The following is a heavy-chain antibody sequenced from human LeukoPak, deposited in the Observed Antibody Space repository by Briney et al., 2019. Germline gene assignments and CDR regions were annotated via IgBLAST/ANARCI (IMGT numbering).Heavy chain of an antibody. D-gene: IGHD1-14*01. CDR3: ARGRRTPAN. V-gene: IGHV4-59*01. CDR1: GGSISSYY. J-gene: IGHJ4*02. CDR2: IYYSGST. Sequence: PSETLSLTCTVSGGSISSYYWSWIRQPPGKGLEWIGYIYYSGSTNHNPSLKSRVTISVDTSKNQFSLKLSSVTAADTAVYYCARGRRTPANWGQGTLVTVSS.